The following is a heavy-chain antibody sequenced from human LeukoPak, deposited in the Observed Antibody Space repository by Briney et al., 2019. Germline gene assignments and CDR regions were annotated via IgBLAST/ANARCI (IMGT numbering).Heavy chain of an antibody. D-gene: IGHD3-22*01. CDR3: ASSFYYDSRYY. CDR1: GGSFSGYF. V-gene: IGHV4-34*01. J-gene: IGHJ4*02. CDR2: ITPSGST. Sequence: PSETLSLTCVVYGGSFSGYFWSWIRQPPGKGLEWIGEITPSGSTNYSPSLKSRVSISIDTSKKKLSLRLTSVTAADSAVYYCASSFYYDSRYYWGQGTLVTVSS.